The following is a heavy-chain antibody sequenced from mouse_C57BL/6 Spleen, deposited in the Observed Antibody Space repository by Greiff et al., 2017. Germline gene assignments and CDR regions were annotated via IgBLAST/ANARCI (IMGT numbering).Heavy chain of an antibody. CDR1: GYSFTDYN. CDR2: INPNYGTT. J-gene: IGHJ2*01. D-gene: IGHD1-3*01. Sequence: VQLQQSGPELVKPGDSVKISCKSSGYSFTDYNMTWVKQSNGKSLELIAVINPNYGTTSYHQTFKGTATLTVEQSSSTAYMQLNCMTSADSSVDYASRSEGEDEWNFDYWGQGTTLTVSS. V-gene: IGHV1-39*01. CDR3: SRSEGEDEWNFDY.